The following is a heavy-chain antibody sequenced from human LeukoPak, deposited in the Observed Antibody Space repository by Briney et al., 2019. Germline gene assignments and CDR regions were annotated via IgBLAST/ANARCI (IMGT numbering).Heavy chain of an antibody. Sequence: GGSLRLSCVASGFTFSTYGMSWVRQAPGKGLEWVSSISGSGGSTYYADSVKGRFTISRDNSKNTLYLQMNSLRAEDTAVYYCAKDGGEYYDILTGYYPRLYYMDVWGKGTTVTISS. CDR2: ISGSGGST. CDR3: AKDGGEYYDILTGYYPRLYYMDV. J-gene: IGHJ6*03. V-gene: IGHV3-23*01. CDR1: GFTFSTYG. D-gene: IGHD3-9*01.